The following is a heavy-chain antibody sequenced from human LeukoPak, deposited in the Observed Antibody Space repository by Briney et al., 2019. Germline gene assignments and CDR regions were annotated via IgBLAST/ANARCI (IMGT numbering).Heavy chain of an antibody. V-gene: IGHV3-66*04. Sequence: GRSLRLSCAVFGFTVSSNYMTWVRQAPGKGLEWVSVIYSGGSTYYADSVKGRFTISRDNSKNPLYLQMNSLRAEDTAVYYCARRGYGGYAPFDYWGQGTLVTVSS. CDR1: GFTVSSNY. CDR2: IYSGGST. CDR3: ARRGYGGYAPFDY. D-gene: IGHD4-17*01. J-gene: IGHJ4*02.